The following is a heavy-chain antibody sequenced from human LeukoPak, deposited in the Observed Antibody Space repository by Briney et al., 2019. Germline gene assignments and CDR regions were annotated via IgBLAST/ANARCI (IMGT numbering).Heavy chain of an antibody. V-gene: IGHV3-74*01. J-gene: IGHJ5*02. Sequence: GGSLRLSCVASGFTLSGHWMHWVRQAPGKGLVWVSRINSDESTTVYADSVKGRFTISRDNARNTLYLQMNSLTAEDTAVYYCARSDWFDPWGQGTLVTVSS. CDR1: GFTLSGHW. CDR3: ARSDWFDP. CDR2: INSDESTT.